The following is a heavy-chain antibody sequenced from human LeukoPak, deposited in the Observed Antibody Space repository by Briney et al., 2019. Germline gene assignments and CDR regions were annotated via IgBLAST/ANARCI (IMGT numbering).Heavy chain of an antibody. Sequence: GGSLRLSCAASGVTFSSYGMHWVRQAPGKGLEWVAVISYDGSNKYYADSVKGRFTISRDNSKNTLYLQMNSLRAEDTAVYYCAKDPGGDYWGQGTLVTVSS. CDR1: GVTFSSYG. D-gene: IGHD3-10*01. J-gene: IGHJ4*02. CDR3: AKDPGGDY. V-gene: IGHV3-30*18. CDR2: ISYDGSNK.